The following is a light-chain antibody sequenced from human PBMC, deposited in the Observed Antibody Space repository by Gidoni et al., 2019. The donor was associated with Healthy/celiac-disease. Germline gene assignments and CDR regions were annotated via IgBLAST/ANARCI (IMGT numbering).Light chain of an antibody. J-gene: IGLJ2*01. V-gene: IGLV2-14*01. Sequence: SALTHPASASASPGQSITISCTGTSSDVGGYNYVSWYQHHPGKAPKLMIYEVSNRPSGVSNRFSGSKSGNTASLTISGLQAEDEADYYCSSYTSSSTLDVVFGGGTKLTVL. CDR3: SSYTSSSTLDVV. CDR2: EVS. CDR1: SSDVGGYNY.